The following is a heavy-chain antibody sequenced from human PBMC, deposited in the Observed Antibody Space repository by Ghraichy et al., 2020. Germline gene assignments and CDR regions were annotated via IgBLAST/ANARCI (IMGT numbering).Heavy chain of an antibody. J-gene: IGHJ5*02. CDR1: GYSISSGYY. CDR3: ARGLLIAARRGWFDP. Sequence: SETLSLTCTVSGYSISSGYYWGWIRQPPGKGLEWIGSIYHSGSTYYNPSLKSRVTISVDTSKNQFSLKLSSVTAADTAVYYCARGLLIAARRGWFDPWGQGTLVTVSS. CDR2: IYHSGST. V-gene: IGHV4-38-2*02. D-gene: IGHD6-6*01.